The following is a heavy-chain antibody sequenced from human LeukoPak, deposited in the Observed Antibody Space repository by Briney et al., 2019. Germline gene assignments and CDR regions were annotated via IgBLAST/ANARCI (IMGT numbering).Heavy chain of an antibody. D-gene: IGHD6-19*01. J-gene: IGHJ4*02. CDR3: ARDQWLVSRGDY. V-gene: IGHV1-18*01. Sequence: ASVKVSCKASGCSFTRYGISWVRQAPGQGLEWMGWISADNGNTKYAQKLQGRVTMTTDTSTSTAFMELRSLRSDDTAVYYCARDQWLVSRGDYWGQGTLVTVSS. CDR2: ISADNGNT. CDR1: GCSFTRYG.